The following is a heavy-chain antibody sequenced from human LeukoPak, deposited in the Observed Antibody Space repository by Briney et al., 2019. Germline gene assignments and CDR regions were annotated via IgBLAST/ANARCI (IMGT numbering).Heavy chain of an antibody. Sequence: SETLSLTCAVYGGSFSGYYWSWIRQPPGKGLEWIGEINHSGSTNYNPSLKSRVTISVDTSKNQFSLRLSSVTAADTALYYCARRDGSGSSPQRWFDPWGQGTLVTVSS. J-gene: IGHJ5*02. CDR3: ARRDGSGSSPQRWFDP. V-gene: IGHV4-34*01. CDR2: INHSGST. CDR1: GGSFSGYY. D-gene: IGHD3-10*01.